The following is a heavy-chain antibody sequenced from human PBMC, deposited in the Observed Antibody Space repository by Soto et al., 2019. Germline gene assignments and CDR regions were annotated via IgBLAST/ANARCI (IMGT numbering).Heavy chain of an antibody. CDR3: VMVDNYVTPTPQDV. D-gene: IGHD3-16*01. CDR2: ISPYTGNT. Sequence: QVQLVQSGDEVKKPGASVKLSSTASGYIFVNYGIAWVRQAPGQGLEWMGWISPYTGNTHSASKVQGRLTMTTDTSTSTAYMDLGSLTSDDTAVYYCVMVDNYVTPTPQDVWGQGTTVTVSS. CDR1: GYIFVNYG. J-gene: IGHJ6*02. V-gene: IGHV1-18*01.